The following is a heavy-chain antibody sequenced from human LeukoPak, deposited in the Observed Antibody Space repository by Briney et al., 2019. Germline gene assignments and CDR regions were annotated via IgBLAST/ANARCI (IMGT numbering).Heavy chain of an antibody. CDR1: GFTFSSYW. V-gene: IGHV3-74*01. J-gene: IGHJ4*02. Sequence: GGSLRLSCAASGFTFSSYWMHWVRQAPGKGLVWVSRINSDGSSTSYADSVKGRFTISRDNAKNTLYLQMNSLRAEDTAVYYCARSSSRYCSGGSCYSGVLGYFDYWGQGTLVTVSS. CDR2: INSDGSST. CDR3: ARSSSRYCSGGSCYSGVLGYFDY. D-gene: IGHD2-15*01.